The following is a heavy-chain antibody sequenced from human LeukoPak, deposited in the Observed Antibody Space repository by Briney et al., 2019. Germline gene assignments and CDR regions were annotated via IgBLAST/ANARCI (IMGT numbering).Heavy chain of an antibody. CDR3: TRNYYDFWSGYYNNDY. V-gene: IGHV3-49*04. D-gene: IGHD3-3*01. CDR1: GFTFGDYA. Sequence: PGGSLRLSCTASGFTFGDYAMGWVRQAPGKGLEWVGFIRSKAYGGTTEYAASVKGRFTISRDDSKSIAYLQMNSLKTEDTAVYYCTRNYYDFWSGYYNNDYWGQGTLVTVSS. J-gene: IGHJ4*02. CDR2: IRSKAYGGTT.